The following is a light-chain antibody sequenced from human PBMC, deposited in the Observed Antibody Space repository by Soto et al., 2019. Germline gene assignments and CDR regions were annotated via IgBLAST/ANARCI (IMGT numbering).Light chain of an antibody. J-gene: IGLJ3*02. Sequence: QSALTQPPSVSGAPGQRVTISCTESSSNIGAGYDVHWYQQLPGTAPKLLIYGNSNRPSGVPDRFSGSKSGTSASLAITGLQAEDEADYYCQSYASSLSAWVFGGGTQLTVL. CDR3: QSYASSLSAWV. V-gene: IGLV1-40*01. CDR2: GNS. CDR1: SSNIGAGYD.